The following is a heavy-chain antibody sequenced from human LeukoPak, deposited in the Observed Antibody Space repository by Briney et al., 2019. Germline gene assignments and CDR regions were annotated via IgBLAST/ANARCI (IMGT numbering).Heavy chain of an antibody. CDR1: GYTFTSYY. Sequence: VSVKVSCKASGYTFTSYYMHWVRQAPGQGLEWMGIINPSGGSTSYAQKFQGRVTMTRDTSTSTVYMELSSLRSEDTAVYYCATRIAAAGGFDYWGQGTLVTVSS. CDR3: ATRIAAAGGFDY. J-gene: IGHJ4*02. D-gene: IGHD6-13*01. V-gene: IGHV1-46*01. CDR2: INPSGGST.